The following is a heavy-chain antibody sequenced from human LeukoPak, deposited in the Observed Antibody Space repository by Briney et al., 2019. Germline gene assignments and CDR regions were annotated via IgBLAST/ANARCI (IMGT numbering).Heavy chain of an antibody. CDR3: TTGAVWYNWFDP. V-gene: IGHV3-15*01. J-gene: IGHJ5*02. D-gene: IGHD2-8*02. CDR1: GFTFSNAW. Sequence: PGGSLRLSCAASGFTFSNAWMSWVRQAPGKGLEWVGRIKSKTDGGTTDYAAPVKGRFTISRDDTKNTLYLQMNSLKTEDTAVYYCTTGAVWYNWFDPWGQGTLVTVSS. CDR2: IKSKTDGGTT.